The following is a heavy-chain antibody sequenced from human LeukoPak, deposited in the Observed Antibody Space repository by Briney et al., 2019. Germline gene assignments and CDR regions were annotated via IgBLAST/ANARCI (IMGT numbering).Heavy chain of an antibody. D-gene: IGHD3-9*01. J-gene: IGHJ3*02. CDR1: GYTFTSYG. Sequence: SVKVSCKASGYTFTSYGISWVRQAPGQGLEWMGRIIPILGIANYAQKFQGRVTITADKSTSTAYMELSSLRSEDTAVYYCARGFKAYDILTGSPQLGIWGQGTMVTVSS. CDR2: IIPILGIA. CDR3: ARGFKAYDILTGSPQLGI. V-gene: IGHV1-69*04.